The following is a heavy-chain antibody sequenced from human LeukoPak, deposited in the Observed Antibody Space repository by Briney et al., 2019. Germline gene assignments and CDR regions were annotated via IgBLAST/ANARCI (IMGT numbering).Heavy chain of an antibody. Sequence: TSETLSLTCTVSGYSISSGYYWGWIRQPPGKGLEWIGSIYHSGSTYYNPSLKSRVTISVDTSKNLFSLKLSSVTAADTAVYYCVSLVVPAATGYYYYYYMDVWGKGTTVTVSS. CDR2: IYHSGST. CDR1: GYSISSGYY. CDR3: VSLVVPAATGYYYYYYMDV. D-gene: IGHD2-2*01. V-gene: IGHV4-38-2*02. J-gene: IGHJ6*03.